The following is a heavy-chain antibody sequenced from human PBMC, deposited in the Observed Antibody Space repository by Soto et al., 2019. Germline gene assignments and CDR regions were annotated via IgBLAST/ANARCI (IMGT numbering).Heavy chain of an antibody. CDR1: GFSFSDYG. D-gene: IGHD5-18*01. CDR3: AKDRIHLWSFDY. Sequence: WSLRLSCAASGFSFSDYGIHWVRQAPGKGLEWVAFMSNDGNNMYYSDSVEGRFIISRDNSENTVSLQMNSLRAEDTAVYYCAKDRIHLWSFDYWGQGTLVTVSS. V-gene: IGHV3-30*18. CDR2: MSNDGNNM. J-gene: IGHJ4*02.